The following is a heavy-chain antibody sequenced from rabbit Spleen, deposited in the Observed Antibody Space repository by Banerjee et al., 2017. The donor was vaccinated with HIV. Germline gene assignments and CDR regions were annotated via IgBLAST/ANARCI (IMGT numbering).Heavy chain of an antibody. CDR1: GVSFSGDSY. CDR3: TRDLDGVIGWNFGW. CDR2: IDTGSSGFT. J-gene: IGHJ4*01. Sequence: QSLEESGGDLVKPGASLTLTCIASGVSFSGDSYMCWVRQAPGKGLEWIACIDTGSSGFTYFANWAKGRFTISKTSSTTVTLQMTSLTAADTATYFCTRDLDGVIGWNFGWWGPGTLVTVS. D-gene: IGHD1-1*01. V-gene: IGHV1S40*01.